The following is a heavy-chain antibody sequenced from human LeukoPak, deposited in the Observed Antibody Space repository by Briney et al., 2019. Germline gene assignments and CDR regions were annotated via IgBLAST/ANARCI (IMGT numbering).Heavy chain of an antibody. D-gene: IGHD6-13*01. V-gene: IGHV1-46*01. CDR3: ARGIAAAGSGNAFDI. Sequence: ASVKVSCKASGYTFTSYYMHWVRQAPGQGREWMGIINPSGGSTSYAQKFQGRVTMTRAMSTSTVYMELSSLRSEDTAVYYCARGIAAAGSGNAFDIWGQGTMVTVSS. CDR1: GYTFTSYY. J-gene: IGHJ3*02. CDR2: INPSGGST.